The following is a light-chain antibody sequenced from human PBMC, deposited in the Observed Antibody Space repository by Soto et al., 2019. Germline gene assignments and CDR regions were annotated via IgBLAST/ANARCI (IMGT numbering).Light chain of an antibody. Sequence: EIVLTQSPGTLSLSPGERATLSCRASQSVNNRYLAWYQQKPGQAPRLLIYGASSRATGIPDRFSGSGSGTDFTLTISRLEPEDFAVYYCQQYGRSPRAFGQGTKVEFK. CDR2: GAS. J-gene: IGKJ1*01. CDR1: QSVNNRY. CDR3: QQYGRSPRA. V-gene: IGKV3-20*01.